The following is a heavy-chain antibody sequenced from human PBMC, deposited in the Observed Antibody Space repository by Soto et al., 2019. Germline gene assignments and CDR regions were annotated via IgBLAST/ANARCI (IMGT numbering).Heavy chain of an antibody. V-gene: IGHV4-30-4*01. CDR1: GGSISSGDYY. Sequence: SETLSLTCTVSGGSISSGDYYWSWIRQPPGKGLEWIGYIYYSGSTYYNPSLKSRVTISVDTSKNQFSLKLSSVTAADTAVYYCARAGWFGQFPSAMEVWGQGTTFIVTS. CDR2: IYYSGST. J-gene: IGHJ6*01. CDR3: ARAGWFGQFPSAMEV. D-gene: IGHD3-10*01.